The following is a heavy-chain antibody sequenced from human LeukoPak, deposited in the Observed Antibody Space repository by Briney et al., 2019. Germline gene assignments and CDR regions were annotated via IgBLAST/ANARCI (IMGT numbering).Heavy chain of an antibody. J-gene: IGHJ4*02. D-gene: IGHD3-3*01. V-gene: IGHV1-24*01. CDR3: ATDLKRGDFWGGYYFDY. Sequence: ASVKVSCKVSGYTLTELSMHWVRQAPGKGLEWMGGFDPEDGETIYAQKFQGRVTMTEDTSTDTAYMELSSLRSEDTAVYYCATDLKRGDFWGGYYFDYWGQGTLVTVSS. CDR2: FDPEDGET. CDR1: GYTLTELS.